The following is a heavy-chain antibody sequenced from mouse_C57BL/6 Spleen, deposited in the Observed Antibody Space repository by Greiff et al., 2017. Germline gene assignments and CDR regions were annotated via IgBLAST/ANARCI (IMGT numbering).Heavy chain of an antibody. CDR3: TLGLLRPYAMDY. CDR2: IRLKSDTYAT. Sequence: EVMLVESGGGLVQPGGSMKLSCVASGFTFSNYWMNWVRQSPEKGLEWVAQIRLKSDTYATHYAGSVKGRFTISRDDSKSSVYLQMNTLRAEDTGINYCTLGLLRPYAMDYGSQGTSVTVSS. D-gene: IGHD2-3*01. J-gene: IGHJ4*01. CDR1: GFTFSNYW. V-gene: IGHV6-3*01.